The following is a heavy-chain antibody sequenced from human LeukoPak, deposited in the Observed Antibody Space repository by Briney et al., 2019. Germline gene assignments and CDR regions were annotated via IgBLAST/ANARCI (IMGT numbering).Heavy chain of an antibody. CDR3: ARGLTLHPPVTIDY. V-gene: IGHV4-34*01. CDR2: INHSGST. CDR1: GGSFSGYY. D-gene: IGHD4-11*01. Sequence: SETLSLTCAVYGGSFSGYYCSWIRQPPGKRLEWIGEINHSGSTNSNPSLTSRVTISVDTSKNQCSLKLSSVPAADTAVYYCARGLTLHPPVTIDYWGQGTLVTVSS. J-gene: IGHJ4*02.